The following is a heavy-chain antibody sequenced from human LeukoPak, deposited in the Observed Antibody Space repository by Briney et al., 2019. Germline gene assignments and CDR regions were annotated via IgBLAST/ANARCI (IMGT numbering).Heavy chain of an antibody. CDR2: IYHSGST. CDR3: ARVIGDYYGSGSSFDY. D-gene: IGHD3-10*01. V-gene: IGHV4-38-2*02. CDR1: GYSISSGYY. J-gene: IGHJ4*02. Sequence: PSETLSLTCTVSGYSISSGYYWGWIRQPPGQGLEWIGSIYHSGSTYYNPSLKSRVTISVDTSKNQFSLKLSSVTAADTAVYYCARVIGDYYGSGSSFDYWGQGTLVTVSS.